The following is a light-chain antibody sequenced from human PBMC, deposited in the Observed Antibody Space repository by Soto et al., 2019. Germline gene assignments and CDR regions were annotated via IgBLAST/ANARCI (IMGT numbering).Light chain of an antibody. V-gene: IGLV2-18*02. Sequence: QSALTQPPSGSGSPGQSVTISCTGTSSDVGSYNRVSWYQQPPGTAPKLMIYEVSNRPSGVPDRFSGSKSGYTASLTISGLQAEDESDYYCTSYTSSNTFVFGTGTKVTLL. CDR3: TSYTSSNTFV. CDR2: EVS. J-gene: IGLJ1*01. CDR1: SSDVGSYNR.